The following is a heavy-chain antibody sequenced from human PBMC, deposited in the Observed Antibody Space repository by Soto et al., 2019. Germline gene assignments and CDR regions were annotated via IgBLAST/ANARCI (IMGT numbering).Heavy chain of an antibody. CDR2: ISSGSSYI. Sequence: GGSLRLSCAASGCTFSTYTMNWVRQAPGKGLEWISSISSGSSYIYYAGSVKGRFTISRDNAKNSLFLQMNSLRADDTAVYYCASDILSGGAYPDSWGEGTQVTVSS. D-gene: IGHD3-10*01. V-gene: IGHV3-21*01. J-gene: IGHJ5*01. CDR3: ASDILSGGAYPDS. CDR1: GCTFSTYT.